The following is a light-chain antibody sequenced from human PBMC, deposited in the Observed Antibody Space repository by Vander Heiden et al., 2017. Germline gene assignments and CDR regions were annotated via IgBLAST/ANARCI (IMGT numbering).Light chain of an antibody. Sequence: DIQMTQSPSTLSASVGDTVTITCRASLSITRYLAWFQQKPGKAPKLLMFKASDLENGFPSRFRGSGFGTEFALTITSLQPDDFATYYCQQYKSYPWTFGQGTKVEVK. V-gene: IGKV1-5*03. CDR2: KAS. J-gene: IGKJ1*01. CDR3: QQYKSYPWT. CDR1: LSITRY.